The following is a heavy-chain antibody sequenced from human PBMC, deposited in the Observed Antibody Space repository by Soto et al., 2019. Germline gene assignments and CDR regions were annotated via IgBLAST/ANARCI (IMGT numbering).Heavy chain of an antibody. J-gene: IGHJ2*01. Sequence: PGGSLRLSCAASGFTFSSYDMNWVRRAPGKVLEWVSYISRSGSTIYYSDYAQRRFTIPSANAQHSLFLQMHSLRVEETAVHYCASVGGDGYNHWTEWYMDLWGRGTLVNVYS. V-gene: IGHV3-48*03. D-gene: IGHD2-21*01. CDR1: GFTFSSYD. CDR2: ISRSGSTI. CDR3: ASVGGDGYNHWTEWYMDL.